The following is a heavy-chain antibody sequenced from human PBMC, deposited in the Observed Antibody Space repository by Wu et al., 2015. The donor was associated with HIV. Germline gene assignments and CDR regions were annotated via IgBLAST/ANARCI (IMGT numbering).Heavy chain of an antibody. CDR1: GYTFTNYY. V-gene: IGHV1-46*01. D-gene: IGHD3-22*01. CDR2: INPSGGAT. Sequence: QVQLVQSGAEVKKPGASVKVSCGASGYTFTNYYIHWLRQAPGQGLEWMAWINPSGGATTYPQEFQGRVTMTRDTSTTTVYMELSSLRSDDTAVYFCARGLYDISAYGLDAFDIWGQGTMVAVSS. J-gene: IGHJ3*02. CDR3: ARGLYDISAYGLDAFDI.